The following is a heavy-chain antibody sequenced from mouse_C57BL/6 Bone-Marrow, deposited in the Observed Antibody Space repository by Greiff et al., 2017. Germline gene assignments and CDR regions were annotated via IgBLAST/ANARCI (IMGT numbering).Heavy chain of an antibody. J-gene: IGHJ3*01. Sequence: VKLMESGAELVRPGASVKLSCKASGYTFTDYYINWVKQRPGQGLEWIARIYPGSGNTYYNEKFKGKATLTAEKSSSTAYMQLSSLTSEDSAVYFCARGSSGYLFAYWGQGTLVTVSA. CDR2: IYPGSGNT. CDR3: ARGSSGYLFAY. D-gene: IGHD3-2*02. V-gene: IGHV1-76*01. CDR1: GYTFTDYY.